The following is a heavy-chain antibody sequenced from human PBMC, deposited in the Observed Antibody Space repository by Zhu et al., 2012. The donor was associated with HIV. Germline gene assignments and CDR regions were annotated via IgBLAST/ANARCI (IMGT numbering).Heavy chain of an antibody. CDR3: ARHSRYDIVTGWGHFDF. CDR2: IDHGGST. V-gene: IGHV4-34*01. Sequence: QVQLQQWGAGLLKPSETLSLTCAVYGGSFSGYYWSWIRQSPEKGLEWIGEIDHGGSTDYSPSLKSRVTISVDRSKNQFSLKLTSVSAADTAVHYCARHSRYDIVTGWGHFDFWAREPWSPSPQ. CDR1: GGSFSGYY. J-gene: IGHJ4*02. D-gene: IGHD3-9*01.